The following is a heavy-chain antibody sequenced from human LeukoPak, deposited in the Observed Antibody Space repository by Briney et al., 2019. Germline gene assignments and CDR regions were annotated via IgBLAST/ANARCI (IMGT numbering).Heavy chain of an antibody. CDR1: GFTLSSYA. CDR2: ISGGHGGT. CDR3: ARAIKGPEIIVGAGRAFDI. J-gene: IGHJ3*02. D-gene: IGHD2/OR15-2a*01. V-gene: IGHV3-23*01. Sequence: PRGSPRLSCAASGFTLSSYAMSWVCQAPGKGLEWVSSISGGHGGTYYADSVKGRFTISRDEAKNTLYLQVNSLRAEDTAVYYCARAIKGPEIIVGAGRAFDIWAQGTMATVTS.